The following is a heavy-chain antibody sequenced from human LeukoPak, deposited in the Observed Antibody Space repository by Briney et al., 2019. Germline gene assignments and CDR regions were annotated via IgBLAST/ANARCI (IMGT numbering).Heavy chain of an antibody. CDR1: GFTFSSYS. CDR3: ARDPNGNWWFDP. V-gene: IGHV3-21*01. D-gene: IGHD1-1*01. Sequence: GRSLSLSCAASGFTFSSYSMNWVRQAPGKGLEWVSSISSSSSYIYYADSVKGRFTISRDNAKNMLYLQMNSLRAEDTAVYYCARDPNGNWWFDPWGQGTLVTVSS. CDR2: ISSSSSYI. J-gene: IGHJ5*02.